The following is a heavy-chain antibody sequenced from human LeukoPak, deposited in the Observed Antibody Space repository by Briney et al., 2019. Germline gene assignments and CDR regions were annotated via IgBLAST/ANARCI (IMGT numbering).Heavy chain of an antibody. CDR3: TRGGDYYDSSGYYCDY. J-gene: IGHJ4*02. V-gene: IGHV3-49*03. Sequence: GGSLRLSCTASGFTFGDYAMSWFRQAPGKGLDWVGFIRSKAYGGTTEYAASVKGRFTISRDDSKSIAYLQMNSLKTEDTAVYYCTRGGDYYDSSGYYCDYWGQGTLVTVSS. CDR2: IRSKAYGGTT. CDR1: GFTFGDYA. D-gene: IGHD3-22*01.